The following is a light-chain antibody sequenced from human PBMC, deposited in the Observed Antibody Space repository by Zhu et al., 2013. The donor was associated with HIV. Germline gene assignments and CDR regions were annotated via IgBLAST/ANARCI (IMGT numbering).Light chain of an antibody. CDR1: QGITNY. CDR2: AAS. Sequence: DIQMTQSPSSLSASVGDRVTITCRASQGITNYVNWYQQKPGKAPKLLIHAASSVESGVPSRFSGSGSGTDFTLTISTLQPEDSATYYCQQSYGFPVTFGQGTKLTIK. CDR3: QQSYGFPVT. V-gene: IGKV1-39*01. J-gene: IGKJ2*01.